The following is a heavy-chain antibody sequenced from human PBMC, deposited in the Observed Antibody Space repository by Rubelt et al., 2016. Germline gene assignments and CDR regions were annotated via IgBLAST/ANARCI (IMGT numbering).Heavy chain of an antibody. CDR2: IYYSGTT. CDR3: ARGASEFRRWVDP. V-gene: IGHV4-31*03. CDR1: GGSISSGGYY. D-gene: IGHD3-10*01. J-gene: IGHJ5*02. Sequence: QVQLQESGPGLVKPSQTLSLTCTVSGGSISSGGYYWSWIRQHPGKGLEWIGYIYYSGTTYYNPSLKSRVNMSVDTSKNQIVLKLNAVTASYTDVYYGARGASEFRRWVDPWGQGTLVTVSS.